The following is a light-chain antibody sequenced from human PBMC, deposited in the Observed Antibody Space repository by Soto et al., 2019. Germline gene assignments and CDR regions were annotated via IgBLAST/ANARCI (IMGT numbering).Light chain of an antibody. CDR2: GAS. CDR3: QQTYTTPEIT. CDR1: QSISIS. J-gene: IGKJ5*01. Sequence: DIQITQSPSSLSASVGDRGAITCRASQSISISLNWYQLKPGKVPNLLMYGASYLKSGVPTRFSGSGSGTDFTLTISSLQPEDFATYYCQQTYTTPEITFGQGTRLEIK. V-gene: IGKV1-39*01.